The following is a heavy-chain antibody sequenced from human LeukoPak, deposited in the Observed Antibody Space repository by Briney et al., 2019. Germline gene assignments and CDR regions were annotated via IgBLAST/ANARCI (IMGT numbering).Heavy chain of an antibody. CDR3: ARWGGIAARPGGFL. D-gene: IGHD6-6*01. CDR2: ISSSSSYI. J-gene: IGHJ4*02. Sequence: GGSLRLSCAASGFTFSSYSMNWVRQAPGKGLEWVSSISSSSSYIYYADSVKGRFTISRDNAKNSLYLQMNSLRAEDTAVYYCARWGGIAARPGGFLWGQGTLVTVS. V-gene: IGHV3-21*01. CDR1: GFTFSSYS.